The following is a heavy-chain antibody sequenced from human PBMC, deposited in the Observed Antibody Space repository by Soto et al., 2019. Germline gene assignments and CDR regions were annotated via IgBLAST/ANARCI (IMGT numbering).Heavy chain of an antibody. V-gene: IGHV1-69*13. J-gene: IGHJ6*02. D-gene: IGHD5-18*01. Sequence: SVKVACKTSGGTFISYASSWGRQAPGQGLEWMGGIIPIFGTANYAQKFQGRVTITADESTSTAYMELSSLRSEDTAVYHCGRDRTKRYSYGRHGDYYYYGMDVWGQGTTVTVSS. CDR1: GGTFISYA. CDR3: GRDRTKRYSYGRHGDYYYYGMDV. CDR2: IIPIFGTA.